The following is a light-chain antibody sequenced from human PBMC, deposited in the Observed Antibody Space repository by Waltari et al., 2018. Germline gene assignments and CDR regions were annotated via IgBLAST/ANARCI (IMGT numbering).Light chain of an antibody. Sequence: DIQMTQSPSSLSASVGDRVTITCRASQSISSYLNWYQQKPGKAPKLLIYAASSLQSGVPSRFSGSGSGTDVTLTISSLQPEDFATYYCQQSYSTQIAFGQGTRLEIK. J-gene: IGKJ5*01. V-gene: IGKV1-39*01. CDR2: AAS. CDR1: QSISSY. CDR3: QQSYSTQIA.